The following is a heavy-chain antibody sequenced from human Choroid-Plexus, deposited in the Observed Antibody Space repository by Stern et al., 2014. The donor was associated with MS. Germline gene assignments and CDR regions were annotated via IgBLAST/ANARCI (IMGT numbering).Heavy chain of an antibody. CDR3: AKDRQWSTYFFDY. CDR1: GFTFSNFG. J-gene: IGHJ4*02. Sequence: VQLVESGGGVAQPGRPLILSCAASGFTFSNFGMHWVRQAPGKGLQGVALISYDGSDKYYADSVKGRFTIFRDNSKNTLYMHMNSLRAEYTAVYYCAKDRQWSTYFFDYWGQGSLVTVSS. D-gene: IGHD2-15*01. V-gene: IGHV3-30*18. CDR2: ISYDGSDK.